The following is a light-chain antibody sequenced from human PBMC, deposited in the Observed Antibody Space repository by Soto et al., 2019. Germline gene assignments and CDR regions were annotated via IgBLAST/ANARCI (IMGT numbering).Light chain of an antibody. Sequence: DIQMTQSPSTLSASVGDRVTITCRASQSISSWLAWYQQKPGKAPKLLIYGASSLESGVPSRFSGSGAGTEFTLTISSLQPDDFATYHCQQYNSYPLTFGGGTKVEIK. J-gene: IGKJ4*01. V-gene: IGKV1-5*01. CDR3: QQYNSYPLT. CDR2: GAS. CDR1: QSISSW.